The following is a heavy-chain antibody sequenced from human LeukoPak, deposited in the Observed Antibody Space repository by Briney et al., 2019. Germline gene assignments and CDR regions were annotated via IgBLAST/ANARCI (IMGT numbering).Heavy chain of an antibody. CDR2: MYPNSGNT. D-gene: IGHD2-2*01. Sequence: GASVKVSCKASGYTFTSYDINWVRQATGQGLEWMGWMYPNSGNTGYAQKFQGRVTMTRNTSISTAYMELSSLRSEDTAVYYCARGKRAGYCSSTSCPNYYYYMDVWGKGTTVTVSS. CDR1: GYTFTSYD. J-gene: IGHJ6*03. V-gene: IGHV1-8*01. CDR3: ARGKRAGYCSSTSCPNYYYYMDV.